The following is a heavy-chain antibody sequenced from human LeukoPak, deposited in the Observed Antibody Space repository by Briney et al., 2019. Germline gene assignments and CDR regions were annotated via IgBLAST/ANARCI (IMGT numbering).Heavy chain of an antibody. Sequence: GGSLRLSCAASGFTFSSYSMSWVRQAPGKGLEWVSAISGSGGSTYYADSVKGRFTISRDNSKNTLYLQMNSLRAEDTAVYYCAKDRLVRGVVFDYWGQGTLVTVSS. CDR1: GFTFSSYS. CDR2: ISGSGGST. CDR3: AKDRLVRGVVFDY. J-gene: IGHJ4*02. D-gene: IGHD3-10*01. V-gene: IGHV3-23*01.